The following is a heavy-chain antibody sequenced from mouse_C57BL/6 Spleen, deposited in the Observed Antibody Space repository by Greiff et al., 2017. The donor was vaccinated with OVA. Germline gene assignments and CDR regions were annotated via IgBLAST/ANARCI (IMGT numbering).Heavy chain of an antibody. V-gene: IGHV1-69*01. Sequence: QVQLQQPGAELVMPGASVKLSCKASGYTFTSYWMHWVKQRPGQGLEWIGEIDPSDSYTNYNQKFKGKSTLTVDKSSSTAYMQLSSLTSEDSAVYYCARIYYGYDWLLDYWGQGTTLTVSS. CDR3: ARIYYGYDWLLDY. J-gene: IGHJ2*01. D-gene: IGHD2-2*01. CDR1: GYTFTSYW. CDR2: IDPSDSYT.